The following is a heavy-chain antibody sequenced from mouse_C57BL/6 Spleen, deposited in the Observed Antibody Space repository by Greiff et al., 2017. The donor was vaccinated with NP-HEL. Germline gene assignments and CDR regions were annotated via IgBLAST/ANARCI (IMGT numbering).Heavy chain of an antibody. V-gene: IGHV1-20*01. J-gene: IGHJ4*01. CDR3: ARKRDYYGSSYVGYAMDY. Sequence: EVQLQQSGPELVKPGDSVKISCKASGYSFTGYFMNWVMQSHGKSLEWIGRINPYNGDTFYNQKFKGKATLTVDKSSSTAHMELRSLTSEDSAVYYCARKRDYYGSSYVGYAMDYWGQGTSVTVSS. CDR1: GYSFTGYF. D-gene: IGHD1-1*01. CDR2: INPYNGDT.